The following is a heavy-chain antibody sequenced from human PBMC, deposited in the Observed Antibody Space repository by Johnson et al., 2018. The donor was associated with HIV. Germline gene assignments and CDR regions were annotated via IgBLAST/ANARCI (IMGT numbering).Heavy chain of an antibody. J-gene: IGHJ3*02. CDR2: ISYDGSNK. Sequence: QVQLVESGGGVVQPGGSLRLSCAASGFTFSSYGMHWVRQAPGKGLEWVAVISYDGSNKYYADSVKGRFTISRDNSKNTLYLQMNSLRAEDTAVYYCARGLDSGSSWFGAFDIWGQGTMVTVSS. V-gene: IGHV3-30*19. D-gene: IGHD6-13*01. CDR1: GFTFSSYG. CDR3: ARGLDSGSSWFGAFDI.